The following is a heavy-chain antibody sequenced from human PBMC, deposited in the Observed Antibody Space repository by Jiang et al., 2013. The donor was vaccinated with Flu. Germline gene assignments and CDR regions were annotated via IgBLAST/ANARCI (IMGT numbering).Heavy chain of an antibody. CDR3: ARIVAVAGMTQYYYYGMDV. Sequence: GSGLVKPSETLSLSCTVSGGSISSSSYHWGWIRQPPGKGLEWIGSIYYSGNTYYNPSLKSRVTISVDTSKNQFSLKLSSVTAAETAVYYCARIVAVAGMTQYYYYGMDVWGQGPRSPSP. V-gene: IGHV4-39*01. CDR1: GGSISSSSYH. D-gene: IGHD6-19*01. CDR2: IYYSGNT. J-gene: IGHJ6*02.